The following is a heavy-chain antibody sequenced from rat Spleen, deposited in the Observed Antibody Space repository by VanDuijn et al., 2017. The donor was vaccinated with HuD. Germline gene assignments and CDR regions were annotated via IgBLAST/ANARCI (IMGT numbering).Heavy chain of an antibody. CDR1: GFSLSSYG. Sequence: QVQVVESGGGLVQPSQTLSLTCTVSGFSLSSYGVIWVRQPPGKGLEWMGVIWGNGNTNYNSALKSRLSISRDTSKSQVFLKMNNLQTEDTAMYFCARFRILWAADYWGQGVMVTVSS. J-gene: IGHJ2*01. CDR3: ARFRILWAADY. V-gene: IGHV2S61*01. CDR2: IWGNGNT. D-gene: IGHD1-7*01.